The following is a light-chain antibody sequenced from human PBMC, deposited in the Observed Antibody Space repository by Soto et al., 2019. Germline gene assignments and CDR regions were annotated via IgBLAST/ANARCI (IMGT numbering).Light chain of an antibody. CDR3: QHSYNIPLT. CDR2: GGS. J-gene: IGKJ3*01. CDR1: QNIHSF. Sequence: ELAKTAASVGARVVERVTITCRASQNIHSFLNWYQQKPGKAPQVLIYGGSALQSGVPSRFSGSGSGTDFTLTISRLQPEDFASYFCQHSYNIPLTFGPGTKVDIK. V-gene: IGKV1-39*01.